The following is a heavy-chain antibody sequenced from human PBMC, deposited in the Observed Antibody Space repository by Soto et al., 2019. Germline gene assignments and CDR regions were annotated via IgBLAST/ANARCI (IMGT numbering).Heavy chain of an antibody. CDR2: IIPIFGTA. CDR3: AGKRGYSGYDLWY. Sequence: GASVKVSCKASGGTFSSYAISWVRQAPGQGLEWVGGIIPIFGTANYAQKFQGRVTITADESTSTAYMELSSLRSEDTAVYYCAGKRGYSGYDLWYWGKGTLVTVSS. J-gene: IGHJ4*02. CDR1: GGTFSSYA. D-gene: IGHD5-12*01. V-gene: IGHV1-69*13.